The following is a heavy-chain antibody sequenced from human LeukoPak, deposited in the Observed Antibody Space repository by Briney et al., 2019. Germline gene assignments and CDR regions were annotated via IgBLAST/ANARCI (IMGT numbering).Heavy chain of an antibody. V-gene: IGHV4-34*01. CDR1: GGSFSGYY. J-gene: IGHJ4*02. CDR3: ASSFRGYDY. Sequence: SETLSLTCAVYGGSFSGYYWSWIRQPPGKGLEWIGEINHSGSANYNPSLKSRVTISVDTSKNQFSLKLSSVTAADTAVYYCASSFRGYDYWGQGTLVTVSS. CDR2: INHSGSA. D-gene: IGHD3-16*02.